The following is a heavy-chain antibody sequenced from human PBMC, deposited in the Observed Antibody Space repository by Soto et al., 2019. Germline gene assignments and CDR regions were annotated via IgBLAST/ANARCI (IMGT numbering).Heavy chain of an antibody. J-gene: IGHJ6*02. CDR2: IYPRDSNT. D-gene: IGHD1-7*01. V-gene: IGHV5-51*01. CDR3: ARRRELRGYYYYYGMDV. Sequence: GESLKISCQGSGYSFTKYYIAWVRQMPGKALEWMGTIYPRDSNTRYSPSFQGQVTFSVDKSITTAYLQWSSLKASDTAMYYCARRRELRGYYYYYGMDVWGQGTTVTVSS. CDR1: GYSFTKYY.